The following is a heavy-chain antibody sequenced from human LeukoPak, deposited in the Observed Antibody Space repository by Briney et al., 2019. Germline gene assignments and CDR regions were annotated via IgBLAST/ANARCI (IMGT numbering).Heavy chain of an antibody. V-gene: IGHV1-2*02. CDR1: GYTFTGYY. CDR2: INPNSGGT. Sequence: PGASVKVSCKASGYTFTGYYMHWVRQAPGQGLEWMGWINPNSGGTNYAQKFQGRVTMTRDTSISAAYMELSRLRSDDTAVYYCARDIVVVPAAGFDYWGQGTLVTVSS. CDR3: ARDIVVVPAAGFDY. D-gene: IGHD2-2*01. J-gene: IGHJ4*02.